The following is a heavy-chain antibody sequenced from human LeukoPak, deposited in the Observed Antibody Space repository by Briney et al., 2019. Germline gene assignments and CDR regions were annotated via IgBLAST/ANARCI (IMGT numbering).Heavy chain of an antibody. D-gene: IGHD3-22*01. CDR2: IYTSGRT. CDR3: ARHDSSGYYPYYYYYMDV. J-gene: IGHJ6*03. Sequence: PSETLSLTCTVSGGSINNYYWSWIRQPAGEGLEWIGHIYTSGRTNYNPSLKSPVTMSVDTSKKQFSLKLSSVTAADTAVYYCARHDSSGYYPYYYYYMDVWGKGTTVTVSS. CDR1: GGSINNYY. V-gene: IGHV4-4*07.